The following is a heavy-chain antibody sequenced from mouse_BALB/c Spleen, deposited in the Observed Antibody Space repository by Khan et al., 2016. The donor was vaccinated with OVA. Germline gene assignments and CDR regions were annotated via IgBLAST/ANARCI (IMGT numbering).Heavy chain of an antibody. V-gene: IGHV3-8*02. CDR1: GDSITSGY. CDR2: INYSGST. Sequence: EVQLQESGPSLVNPSQTLSLTCSVSGDSITSGYWNWIRKFPGNKLEYMGYINYSGSTYYNPSLKSRISITRDTSKNQFYLQLISVTTEDTATYFCATNYSGNSYWYFDVWGAVTTVTVSS. D-gene: IGHD1-1*02. CDR3: ATNYSGNSYWYFDV. J-gene: IGHJ1*01.